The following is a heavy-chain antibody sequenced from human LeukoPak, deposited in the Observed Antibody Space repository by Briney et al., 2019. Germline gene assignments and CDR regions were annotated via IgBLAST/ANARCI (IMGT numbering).Heavy chain of an antibody. J-gene: IGHJ4*02. Sequence: GGSLRLSCAASGFTFSSYWMHWVRQAPGKGLVWVSRINSDGSSTSYADSVKGRFTISRDNAKNTLYLQMNSLRAEDTALYYCGKDMSPGGLDNWGQGTLVTVSS. D-gene: IGHD3-10*01. CDR2: INSDGSST. CDR3: GKDMSPGGLDN. CDR1: GFTFSSYW. V-gene: IGHV3-74*01.